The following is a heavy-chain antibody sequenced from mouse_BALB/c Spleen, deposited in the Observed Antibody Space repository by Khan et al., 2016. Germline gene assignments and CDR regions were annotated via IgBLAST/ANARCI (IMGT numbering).Heavy chain of an antibody. V-gene: IGHV2-9-2*01. CDR1: GFSLTSYD. D-gene: IGHD2-14*01. Sequence: QVQLKESGPGLVAPSQSLSITCTVSGFSLTSYDISWIRKPPGKGLEWLGVIWTGGGTNYNLAFMSRLSISKDNSKSQVFLKMNRLQTDDTAIYYCVRDRSAYWGQGTLVTVSA. CDR2: IWTGGGT. CDR3: VRDRSAY. J-gene: IGHJ3*01.